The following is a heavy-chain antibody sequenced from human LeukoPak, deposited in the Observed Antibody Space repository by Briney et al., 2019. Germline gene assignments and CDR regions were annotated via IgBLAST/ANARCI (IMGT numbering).Heavy chain of an antibody. Sequence: GGSLRLSCAASGFMFSSSWMAWVRQAPGKGLEWVANIKEDGSDKNYVDSMKGRFTISRDNAKNSLYLQMNSLRAEDTAVYYCAREGNYDSSGYDSYYFDYWGQGTLVTVSS. J-gene: IGHJ4*02. CDR3: AREGNYDSSGYDSYYFDY. D-gene: IGHD3-22*01. CDR2: IKEDGSDK. V-gene: IGHV3-7*01. CDR1: GFMFSSSW.